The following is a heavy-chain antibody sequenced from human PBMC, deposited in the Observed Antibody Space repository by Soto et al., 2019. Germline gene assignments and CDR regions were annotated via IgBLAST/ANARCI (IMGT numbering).Heavy chain of an antibody. D-gene: IGHD6-6*01. CDR3: ARGINSSSPIDYFDY. CDR2: INHSGST. CDR1: GGSFSGYY. V-gene: IGHV4-34*01. J-gene: IGHJ4*02. Sequence: SETLSLTCAVYGGSFSGYYWSWIRQPPGKGLEWIGEINHSGSTNYNPSLKSRVTISVDTSKNQFSLKLSSVTAADTAVYYCARGINSSSPIDYFDYWGQGTLVTVSS.